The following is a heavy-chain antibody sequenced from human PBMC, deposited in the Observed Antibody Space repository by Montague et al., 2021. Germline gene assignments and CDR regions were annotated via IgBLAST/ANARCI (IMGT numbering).Heavy chain of an antibody. V-gene: IGHV3-33*06. Sequence: SLSLSWAASGFTFSSYAMHWVRQAPGTGPEWVAIIWFDGSKKYYRDSVKGRFTISRDNSENTLRLQMNSLRAEDTAVYYCVKDSGYFYYMDVWGKGTTVTVSS. J-gene: IGHJ6*03. CDR2: IWFDGSKK. CDR3: VKDSGYFYYMDV. CDR1: GFTFSSYA. D-gene: IGHD3-10*01.